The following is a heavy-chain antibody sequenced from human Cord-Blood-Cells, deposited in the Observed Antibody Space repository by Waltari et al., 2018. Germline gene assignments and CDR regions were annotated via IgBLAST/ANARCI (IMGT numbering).Heavy chain of an antibody. Sequence: QLQLQESGPGLVKPSETLSLTCTVSGGSISSSSYYWGWIRQPPGKGREWIGSIYYSGSTYYNPSLKSRVTISVDTSKNQFSLKLSSVTAADTAVYYCARTPAVLRFLEWLLSFDYWGQGTLVTVSS. D-gene: IGHD3-3*01. CDR2: IYYSGST. CDR3: ARTPAVLRFLEWLLSFDY. J-gene: IGHJ4*02. CDR1: GGSISSSSYY. V-gene: IGHV4-39*01.